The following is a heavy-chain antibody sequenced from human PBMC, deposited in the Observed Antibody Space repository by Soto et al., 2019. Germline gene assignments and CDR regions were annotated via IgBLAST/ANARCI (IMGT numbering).Heavy chain of an antibody. CDR2: IIPILGIA. Sequence: QVQLVQSGAEVKKPGSSVKVSCKASGGTFSSYTISWVRQAPGQGLEWMGRIIPILGIANYAQKFQGRVTITADKSTSTAYMELSSLRSADTAVYYCAREDREQQLADYWGQGTLVTVSS. D-gene: IGHD6-13*01. CDR1: GGTFSSYT. J-gene: IGHJ4*02. V-gene: IGHV1-69*08. CDR3: AREDREQQLADY.